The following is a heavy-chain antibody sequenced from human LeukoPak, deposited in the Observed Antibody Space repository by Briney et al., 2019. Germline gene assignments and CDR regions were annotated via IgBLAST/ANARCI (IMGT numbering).Heavy chain of an antibody. CDR1: GFTVSSNY. J-gene: IGHJ4*02. CDR3: AKGGAGYCSSTSCLYYFDY. D-gene: IGHD2-2*01. CDR2: IYSGVST. V-gene: IGHV3-53*01. Sequence: GGSLRLSCAASGFTVSSNYMSWVRQAPGKGLEWVSVIYSGVSTYYADSVKGRFTISRDNSRNTLHLQMNSLRAEDTAVYYCAKGGAGYCSSTSCLYYFDYWGQGTPVTVST.